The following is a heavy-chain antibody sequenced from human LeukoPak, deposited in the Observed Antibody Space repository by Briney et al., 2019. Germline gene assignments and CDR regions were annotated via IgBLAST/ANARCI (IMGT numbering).Heavy chain of an antibody. CDR1: GGSISSGSYY. CDR3: ARVSMIVVVINYFDY. CDR2: IYTSGST. J-gene: IGHJ4*02. D-gene: IGHD3-22*01. Sequence: PSQTLSLTCTVSGGSISSGSYYWSWIRQPAGKGLEWIGRIYTSGSTNYNPSLKSRVTISVDTSKNQFSLKLSSVTAADTAVYYCARVSMIVVVINYFDYWGQGTLVTVSS. V-gene: IGHV4-61*02.